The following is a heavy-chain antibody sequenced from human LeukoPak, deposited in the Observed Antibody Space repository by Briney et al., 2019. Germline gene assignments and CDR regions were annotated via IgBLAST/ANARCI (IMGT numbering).Heavy chain of an antibody. Sequence: PSETLSLTCAVSGGSISSGGYSWSWIRQPPGTGLEWIGYIYHSGSTYYNPSLKSRVTISVDRSKNQFSLKLSSVTAADTAVYYCASFLGSGSYRVYYWGQGTLVTVSS. CDR3: ASFLGSGSYRVYY. D-gene: IGHD1-26*01. CDR2: IYHSGST. J-gene: IGHJ4*02. CDR1: GGSISSGGYS. V-gene: IGHV4-30-2*01.